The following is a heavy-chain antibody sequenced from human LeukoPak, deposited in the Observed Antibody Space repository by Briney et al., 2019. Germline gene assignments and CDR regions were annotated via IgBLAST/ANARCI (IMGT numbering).Heavy chain of an antibody. V-gene: IGHV1-69*05. CDR2: IIPIFGTA. CDR3: ARENGPDAFDI. J-gene: IGHJ3*02. Sequence: GASVKVSCKASGGTFSSYAISLVRQAPGRGLEWMGGIIPIFGTANYAQKFQGRVTITTDESTSTAYMELSSLRSEDTAVYYCARENGPDAFDIWGQGTMVTVSS. CDR1: GGTFSSYA.